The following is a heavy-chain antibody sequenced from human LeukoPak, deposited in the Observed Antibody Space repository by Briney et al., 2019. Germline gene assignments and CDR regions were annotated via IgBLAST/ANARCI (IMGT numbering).Heavy chain of an antibody. V-gene: IGHV4-59*01. CDR1: GGALSSDFY. Sequence: PSETLSLTCTVSGGALSSDFYWTWIRQPPGKGLEWIGDIYYSGSTNYNPSLKSRVTISVDTSKKQFSLKVTSVTAADTAVYYCAREYEWGVVSYWGQGTLVTVSS. CDR3: AREYEWGVVSY. D-gene: IGHD3-10*01. CDR2: IYYSGST. J-gene: IGHJ4*02.